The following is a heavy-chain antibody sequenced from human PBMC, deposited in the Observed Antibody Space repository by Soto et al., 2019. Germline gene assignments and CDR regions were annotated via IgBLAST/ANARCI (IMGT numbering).Heavy chain of an antibody. CDR2: ISSSSSYI. J-gene: IGHJ6*03. V-gene: IGHV3-21*01. Sequence: GSLRLSCAASGFTFSSYSMNWVRQAPGKGLEWVSSISSSSSYIYYADSVKGRFTISRDNAKNSLYLQMNSLRAEDTAVYYCARTGPICTNGVCYTGLSYMDVWGKGTTVTVSS. CDR1: GFTFSSYS. CDR3: ARTGPICTNGVCYTGLSYMDV. D-gene: IGHD2-8*01.